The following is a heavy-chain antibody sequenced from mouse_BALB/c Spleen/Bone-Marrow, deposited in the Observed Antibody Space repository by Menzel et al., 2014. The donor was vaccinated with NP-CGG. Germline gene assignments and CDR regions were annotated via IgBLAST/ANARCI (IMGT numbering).Heavy chain of an antibody. J-gene: IGHJ2*01. Sequence: VKLMESGAELVKPGASVKLSCKTSGYTFTSYWIQWVRQRPGQGLGWIGEIFPGTVTPYYNEKFKGKATLTIDTSSSTASMQLSSLTSEDSAVYSCARRGYGYLDYWGQGTTLTVSS. CDR3: ARRGYGYLDY. CDR2: IFPGTVTP. CDR1: GYTFTSYW. D-gene: IGHD2-10*02. V-gene: IGHV1S132*01.